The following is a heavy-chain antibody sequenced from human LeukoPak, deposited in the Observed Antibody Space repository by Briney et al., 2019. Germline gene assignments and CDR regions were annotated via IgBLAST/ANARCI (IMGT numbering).Heavy chain of an antibody. CDR1: GGSISSYY. CDR3: ARHSRIMITFGGVIVPFFDY. CDR2: IYYSGST. D-gene: IGHD3-16*02. Sequence: SETLSLTCTVSGGSISSYYWSWIRQPPGKGLEWIGYIYYSGSTNYNPSLKSRVTISVDTSKNQFSLKLSPVTAADTAVYYCARHSRIMITFGGVIVPFFDYWGQGTLVTVSS. J-gene: IGHJ4*02. V-gene: IGHV4-59*08.